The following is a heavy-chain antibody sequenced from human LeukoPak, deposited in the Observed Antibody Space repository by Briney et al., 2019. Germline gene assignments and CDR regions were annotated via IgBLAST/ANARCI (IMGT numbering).Heavy chain of an antibody. V-gene: IGHV3-15*01. Sequence: GGSLRLSCAASGFTFNNAWMTWVRQAPGKGLEWLGRIKSKTDGGTTDYAAPVKGRFTFSRDDSKNTLYLQMNSLKTEDTAIYYCTRGAWLRYYFDYWGQGTLVTASS. CDR1: GFTFNNAW. CDR2: IKSKTDGGTT. D-gene: IGHD5-24*01. CDR3: TRGAWLRYYFDY. J-gene: IGHJ4*02.